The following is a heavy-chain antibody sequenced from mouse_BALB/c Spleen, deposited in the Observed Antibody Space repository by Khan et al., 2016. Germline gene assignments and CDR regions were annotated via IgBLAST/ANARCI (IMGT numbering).Heavy chain of an antibody. CDR1: GFTFTDYY. CDR2: IRNKANGYTI. J-gene: IGHJ4*01. V-gene: IGHV7-3*02. Sequence: EVELVESGGGLVQPGGSLRLSCATSGFTFTDYYMSWVRQPPGKALEWLGFIRNKANGYTIEYSASVKGRFTISRDNSQSILYLQMNTLRAEDSATYYCARLMDYYAMDYWDQGTSVTVSS. CDR3: ARLMDYYAMDY.